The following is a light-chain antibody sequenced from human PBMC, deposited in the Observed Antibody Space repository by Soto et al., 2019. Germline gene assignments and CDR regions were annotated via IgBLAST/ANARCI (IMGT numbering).Light chain of an antibody. CDR1: SSDVGGYSF. J-gene: IGLJ1*01. CDR2: EVS. Sequence: QSVLTQPASVSGSPGQSITISCTGTSSDVGGYSFVSWYQQHPDKAPKLMIYEVSNRPSGAPHRFTGSKSGNTASLTISGLQAEDEADYYCSSYTSSSPDVFGTGTKVTVL. V-gene: IGLV2-14*01. CDR3: SSYTSSSPDV.